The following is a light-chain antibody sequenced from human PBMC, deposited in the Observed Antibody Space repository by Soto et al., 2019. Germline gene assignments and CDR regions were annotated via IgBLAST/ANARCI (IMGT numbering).Light chain of an antibody. J-gene: IGKJ4*02. CDR3: QQYNSWPPT. Sequence: EIVMTQSPATLSVSPGERATLSCRASQSVSSNLAWYQQKPGQAPRLLIYGASTRATGIPDRFSGSGSGTEFTLTISRLQSEDFAVYYCQQYNSWPPTFGGGTKVDIK. V-gene: IGKV3-15*01. CDR1: QSVSSN. CDR2: GAS.